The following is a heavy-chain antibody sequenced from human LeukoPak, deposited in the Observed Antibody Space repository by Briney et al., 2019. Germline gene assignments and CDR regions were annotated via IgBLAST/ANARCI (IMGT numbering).Heavy chain of an antibody. V-gene: IGHV4-34*01. CDR3: ARYSGYDYQAFDI. J-gene: IGHJ3*02. D-gene: IGHD5-12*01. Sequence: SETLSLTCAVYGGSFSGYYWSWIRQPPGKGLEWIGEINHSGSTNYNPSPKSRVTISVDTSKNQFSLKLSSVTAADTAVYYCARYSGYDYQAFDIWGQGTMVTVSS. CDR1: GGSFSGYY. CDR2: INHSGST.